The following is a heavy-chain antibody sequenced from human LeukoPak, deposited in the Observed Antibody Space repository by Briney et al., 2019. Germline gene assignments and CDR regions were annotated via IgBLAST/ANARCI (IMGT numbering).Heavy chain of an antibody. V-gene: IGHV1-2*02. CDR2: INAKSGDT. CDR3: ATEGQEGDWDSLDY. CDR1: VSTFTPSD. D-gene: IGHD3/OR15-3a*01. Sequence: ASVKLSRKPAVSTFTPSDINWVGRSPSPRLKGLGWINAKSGDTNYAQKFQGRVTMTRDTSISTAYMELSRLRSEDTAMYYCATEGQEGDWDSLDYWGQGTLVTVSS. J-gene: IGHJ4*02.